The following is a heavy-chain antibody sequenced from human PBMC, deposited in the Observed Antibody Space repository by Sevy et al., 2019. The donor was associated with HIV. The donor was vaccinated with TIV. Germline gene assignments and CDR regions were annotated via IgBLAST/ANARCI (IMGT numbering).Heavy chain of an antibody. CDR1: AGSISGYY. CDR3: ARGGYSDYGGIDY. D-gene: IGHD4-17*01. J-gene: IGHJ4*02. V-gene: IGHV4-4*07. CDR2: IFTTGST. Sequence: SDTLSLTCTVSAGSISGYYWSWIRQPAGKGLEWVGRIFTTGSTNYNPSLKSRVTMSVDTSKNQFSLKLSSVTAADTAVFYCARGGYSDYGGIDYWGQGTLVTVSS.